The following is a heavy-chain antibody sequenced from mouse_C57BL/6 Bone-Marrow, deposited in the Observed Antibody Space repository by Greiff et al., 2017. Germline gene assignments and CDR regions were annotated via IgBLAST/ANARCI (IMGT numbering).Heavy chain of an antibody. CDR2: ISDGGSYT. V-gene: IGHV5-4*01. Sequence: DVQLVESGGGLVKPGGSLKLSCAASGFTFSSYAMSWVRQTPEKRLEWVATISDGGSYTYYPDNVKGRFTISRDNAKNNLYLQMSHLKSEDTAMYYCARAIYYSFDYWGQGTTLTGSS. J-gene: IGHJ2*01. D-gene: IGHD1-1*01. CDR1: GFTFSSYA. CDR3: ARAIYYSFDY.